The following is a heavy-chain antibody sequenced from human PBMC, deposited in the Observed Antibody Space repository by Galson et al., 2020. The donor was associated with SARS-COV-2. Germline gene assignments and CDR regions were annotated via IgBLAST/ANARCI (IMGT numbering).Heavy chain of an antibody. CDR2: IRSKAYGGTT. CDR1: GFTFGDYA. D-gene: IGHD6-13*01. Sequence: GGSLRLSCTASGFTFGDYAMSWFRQAPGKGLEWVGFIRSKAYGGTTAYAASVKGRFTISSDDSKSIAYLQMNSLKTEDTAVYYCTRVGEQQLANWFDPWGQGTLVTVSS. J-gene: IGHJ5*02. V-gene: IGHV3-49*03. CDR3: TRVGEQQLANWFDP.